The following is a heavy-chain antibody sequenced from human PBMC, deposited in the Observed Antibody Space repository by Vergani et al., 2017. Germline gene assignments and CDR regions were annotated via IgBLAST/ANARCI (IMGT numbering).Heavy chain of an antibody. CDR3: AKDGGYCYGYVGQKDYYGMDV. J-gene: IGHJ6*02. CDR2: IRYDGSNK. D-gene: IGHD5-18*01. V-gene: IGHV3-30*02. Sequence: QVQLVESGGGVVQPGGSLRLSCAASGFTFSSYGMHWVRQAPGKGLEWVAFIRYDGSNKYYADSVKGRFTISRDNSKNTLYLQMNSLRAEDTAVYYCAKDGGYCYGYVGQKDYYGMDVWGQGTTVTVSS. CDR1: GFTFSSYG.